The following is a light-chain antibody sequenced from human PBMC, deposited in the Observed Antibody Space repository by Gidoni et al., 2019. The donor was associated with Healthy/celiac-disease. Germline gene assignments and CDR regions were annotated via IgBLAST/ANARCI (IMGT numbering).Light chain of an antibody. J-gene: IGLJ1*01. CDR2: GKN. V-gene: IGLV3-19*01. Sequence: SSELTQDPAVSVALGQTVRITCQGDSLRSYYASWYQQKPGQAPVLVIYGKNNRPSGIPDRFSGSSSGNTASLTITGAQAEDEADYYCNSRDSSGNPHYVFGTGTKVTVI. CDR1: SLRSYY. CDR3: NSRDSSGNPHYV.